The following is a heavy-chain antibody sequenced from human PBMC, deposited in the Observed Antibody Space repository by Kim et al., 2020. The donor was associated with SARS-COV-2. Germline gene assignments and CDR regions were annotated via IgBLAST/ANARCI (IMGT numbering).Heavy chain of an antibody. Sequence: SGPTLVNPTQTLTLTCTFSGFSLSTSGMCVSWIRQPPGKALEWLARIVWDDDKYYSTSLKTRLTISKDTSKNQVVLTMTNMDPVDTATYYCARMSAVTAMMDYWGQGTLVTVSS. CDR2: IVWDDDK. CDR1: GFSLSTSGMC. CDR3: ARMSAVTAMMDY. V-gene: IGHV2-70*11. J-gene: IGHJ4*02. D-gene: IGHD2-21*02.